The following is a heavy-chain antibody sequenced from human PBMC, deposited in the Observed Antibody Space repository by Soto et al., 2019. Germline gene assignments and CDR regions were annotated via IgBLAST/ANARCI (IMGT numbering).Heavy chain of an antibody. CDR3: ARVRGVPAAISGAGWFDP. J-gene: IGHJ5*02. Sequence: AAVKISCKASGYTFTGYYMHWVRQAPGQGLEWMGWINPNSGGTNYAQKFQGRVTMTRDTSISTAYMELSSLRSDDTAVYYCARVRGVPAAISGAGWFDPWGQGTLVTVSS. V-gene: IGHV1-2*02. CDR2: INPNSGGT. D-gene: IGHD2-2*02. CDR1: GYTFTGYY.